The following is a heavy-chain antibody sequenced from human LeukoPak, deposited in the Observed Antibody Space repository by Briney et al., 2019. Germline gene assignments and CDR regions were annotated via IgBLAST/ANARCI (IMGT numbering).Heavy chain of an antibody. CDR1: GCTFTSYY. D-gene: IGHD6-19*01. Sequence: GASVKVSCKASGCTFTSYYMHWVRQAPGQGLEWMGWISAYNGNTNYAQKLQGRVTMTTDTSTSTAYMELRSLRSDDTAVYYCARALEAVAGTGYWGQGTLVTVSS. J-gene: IGHJ4*02. CDR2: ISAYNGNT. V-gene: IGHV1-18*04. CDR3: ARALEAVAGTGY.